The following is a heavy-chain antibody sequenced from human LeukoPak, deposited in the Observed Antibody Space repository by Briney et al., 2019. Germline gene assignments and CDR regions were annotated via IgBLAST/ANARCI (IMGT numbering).Heavy chain of an antibody. Sequence: SETLSLTCTVSGGSISSYYWSWIRQPAGKGLEWIGRIYTSGSTNYNPSLKSRVTMSVDTSKNQFSLKLSSVTAADTAVYYCARAGYYYDGSGYYYADYWAREPWSPSPQ. V-gene: IGHV4-4*07. J-gene: IGHJ4*02. CDR3: ARAGYYYDGSGYYYADY. D-gene: IGHD3-22*01. CDR1: GGSISSYY. CDR2: IYTSGST.